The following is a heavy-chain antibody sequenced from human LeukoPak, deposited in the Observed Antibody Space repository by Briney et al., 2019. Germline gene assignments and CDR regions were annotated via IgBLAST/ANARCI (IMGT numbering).Heavy chain of an antibody. D-gene: IGHD5-24*01. Sequence: SETLSLTCTVSGGSISTSSYYWGWIRQPPGKGLEWIGSLYHTGSTYYNPSLKSRVNIPVDTSKNQFSLKLNSVTAADTAVYYCARQADFALVEMATIMFDYWGQGTLVTVSS. CDR1: GGSISTSSYY. V-gene: IGHV4-39*01. CDR2: LYHTGST. J-gene: IGHJ4*02. CDR3: ARQADFALVEMATIMFDY.